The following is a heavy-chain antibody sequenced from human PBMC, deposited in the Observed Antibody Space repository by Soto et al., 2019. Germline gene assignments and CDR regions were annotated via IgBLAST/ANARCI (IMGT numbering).Heavy chain of an antibody. CDR2: FNPNTGAT. J-gene: IGHJ4*02. Sequence: QVQLVHSGAEMKKPGASVRVSCKASGYTFTVSYIHWMRQAPGQGFEWMGWFNPNTGATHYAQKFQGRVTMTRDTSISTAYMELSRLRSDDTAVYYCAKEHRFCSAGSCAIDFWGQGTLVTVSS. CDR3: AKEHRFCSAGSCAIDF. CDR1: GYTFTVSY. D-gene: IGHD2-15*01. V-gene: IGHV1-2*02.